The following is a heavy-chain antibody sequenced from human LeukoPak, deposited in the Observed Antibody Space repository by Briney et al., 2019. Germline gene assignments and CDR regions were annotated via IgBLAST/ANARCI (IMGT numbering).Heavy chain of an antibody. CDR1: GFTFSSYA. V-gene: IGHV3-30-3*01. D-gene: IGHD6-13*01. J-gene: IGHJ3*02. CDR3: ARDPRIAAAGAFDI. CDR2: ISYDGSSK. Sequence: GGTLTLSCAASGFTFSSYAMHWVCQAPGKGLEWVAVISYDGSSKYYADSVKGRFTISRDNSKNTLYLQMNSLIAEDTAVYYCARDPRIAAAGAFDIWGHGTMVTVSS.